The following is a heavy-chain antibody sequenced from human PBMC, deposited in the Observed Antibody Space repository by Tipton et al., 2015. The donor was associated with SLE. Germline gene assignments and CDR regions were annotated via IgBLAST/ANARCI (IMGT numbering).Heavy chain of an antibody. CDR3: ARRGRSTVVTPWFDP. CDR2: IYYSGTT. V-gene: IGHV4-59*11. J-gene: IGHJ5*02. CDR1: GGSISSHY. Sequence: TLSLTCGVSGGSISSHYWSWIRQPPGKGLEWIGYIYYSGTTNYSPSLKSRVTISADRSKNQFSLRLSSVTAADTAVYYCARRGRSTVVTPWFDPWGQGTLVTVSS. D-gene: IGHD4-23*01.